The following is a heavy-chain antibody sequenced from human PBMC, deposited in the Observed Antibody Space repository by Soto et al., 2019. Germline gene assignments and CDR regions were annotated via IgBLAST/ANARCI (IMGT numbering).Heavy chain of an antibody. V-gene: IGHV3-74*01. D-gene: IGHD2-2*01. CDR1: GFTFSSYW. CDR2: IDPDGRMT. CDR3: ARLSAPDDY. J-gene: IGHJ4*02. Sequence: EVQMVESGGGLVQPGGSLRLSCAASGFTFSSYWMHWVRQAPGKGLDWVSHIDPDGRMTSYADSVKGRFTISSDNARKTLYLQMDSLSPEDTAFYYCARLSAPDDYWGQGTLVTVSS.